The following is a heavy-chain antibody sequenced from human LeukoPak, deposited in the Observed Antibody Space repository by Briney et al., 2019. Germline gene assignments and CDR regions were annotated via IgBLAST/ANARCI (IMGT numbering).Heavy chain of an antibody. D-gene: IGHD4-17*01. CDR2: ISFHGTDS. CDR1: GFTFISYA. J-gene: IGHJ3*02. CDR3: ASPRAPVTRISSFDI. V-gene: IGHV3-30*04. Sequence: AGGSLRLSGAASGFTFISYAIHWVRQDPGKGLEWVAVISFHGTDSFYADSVKGRFTISRDNSKNTLYLQMSSLRADDTAVYYCASPRAPVTRISSFDIWGQGTMVTVSS.